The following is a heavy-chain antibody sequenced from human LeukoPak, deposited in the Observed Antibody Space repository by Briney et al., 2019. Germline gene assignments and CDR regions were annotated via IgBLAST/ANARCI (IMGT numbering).Heavy chain of an antibody. CDR1: GGSISSYY. Sequence: PSETLSLTCTVSGGSISSYYWSWIRQPPGKGLEWIGYIYYSGSTNYNPSLKSRVTISVDTSKNQFSLKLSSVTAADTAVYYCARDPVEYSSSYNAFDIWGQGTMVTVFS. CDR3: ARDPVEYSSSYNAFDI. J-gene: IGHJ3*02. CDR2: IYYSGST. D-gene: IGHD6-6*01. V-gene: IGHV4-59*01.